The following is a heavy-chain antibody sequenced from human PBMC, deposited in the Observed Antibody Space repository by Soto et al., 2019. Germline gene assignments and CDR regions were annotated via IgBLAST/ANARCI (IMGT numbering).Heavy chain of an antibody. J-gene: IGHJ4*02. Sequence: QVQLQESGPGLVKPSQTLSLTCTVSGGSVSSGDYYWSWIRQPPGKGLEWIGYLYYSGSTYYNPSLKGRVSMSVDTSKNQCALKLSSVTAADTAVYYCARTDYYDRRGYAPVYYFDYWGQGTLVTVSS. V-gene: IGHV4-30-4*01. CDR2: LYYSGST. D-gene: IGHD3-22*01. CDR3: ARTDYYDRRGYAPVYYFDY. CDR1: GGSVSSGDYY.